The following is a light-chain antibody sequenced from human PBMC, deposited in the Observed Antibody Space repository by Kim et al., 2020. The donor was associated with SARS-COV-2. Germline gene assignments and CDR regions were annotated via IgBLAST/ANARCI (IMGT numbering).Light chain of an antibody. Sequence: GPRVTISCSGSSSNSGGNPVNWYRQLPGTAPKLITYTNSQRPSGVPDRFSGSKSGTSASLAISGLQSEDEADYFCAAWDDSLNGWVFGGGTKVTVL. CDR3: AAWDDSLNGWV. CDR2: TNS. CDR1: SSNSGGNP. V-gene: IGLV1-44*01. J-gene: IGLJ3*02.